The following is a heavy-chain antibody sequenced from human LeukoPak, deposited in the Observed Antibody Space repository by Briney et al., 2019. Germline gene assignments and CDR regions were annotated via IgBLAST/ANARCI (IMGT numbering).Heavy chain of an antibody. Sequence: PSKTLSLTCTVSGGSVSSGSYYWSWIRQPPGKGLEWIGYIYYSGSTDYNPSLKSRVTISVDTSKNQFSLKLSSVTAADTAVYYCVRDGIAVAGYFDYWGQGTLVTVSS. CDR2: IYYSGST. CDR1: GGSVSSGSYY. J-gene: IGHJ4*02. V-gene: IGHV4-61*01. D-gene: IGHD6-19*01. CDR3: VRDGIAVAGYFDY.